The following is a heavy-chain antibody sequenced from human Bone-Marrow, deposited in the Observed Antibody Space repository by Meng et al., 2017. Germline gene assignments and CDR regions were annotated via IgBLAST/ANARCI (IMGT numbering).Heavy chain of an antibody. J-gene: IGHJ2*01. CDR3: ARDLYYDSSGYWGWYFDL. V-gene: IGHV3-33*01. CDR1: GFTFSSYG. D-gene: IGHD3-22*01. Sequence: GESLKISCAASGFTFSSYGMHWVRQAPGKGLEWVAVIWYDGSNKYYADSVKGRFTISRDNSKNTLYLQMNSLRAEDTAVYYCARDLYYDSSGYWGWYFDLWGRGTLVTVSS. CDR2: IWYDGSNK.